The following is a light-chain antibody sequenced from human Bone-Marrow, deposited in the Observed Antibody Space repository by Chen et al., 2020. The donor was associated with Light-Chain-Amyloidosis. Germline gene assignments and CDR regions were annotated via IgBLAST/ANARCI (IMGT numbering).Light chain of an antibody. Sequence: QSVLTQPPSVSAAPAQKVTISCSGSSSNIGNNYVYWYQQLPGTAPKLLIYDNNKRPSGVPDRFSGYKSGTSATLGITGLQTGDEADYYCGTWDSSLSAVVFGGGTKLTVL. V-gene: IGLV1-51*01. CDR1: SSNIGNNY. CDR3: GTWDSSLSAVV. J-gene: IGLJ2*01. CDR2: DNN.